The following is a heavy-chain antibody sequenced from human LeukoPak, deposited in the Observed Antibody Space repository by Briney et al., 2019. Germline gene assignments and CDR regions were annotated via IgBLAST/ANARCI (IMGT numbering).Heavy chain of an antibody. V-gene: IGHV3-30*18. CDR2: ISSDGSKK. J-gene: IGHJ4*02. CDR3: AKEGCTITNCYDY. D-gene: IGHD2-2*01. Sequence: PGRSLRLSCGASGFTFSSNGMHWVRQAPGKGLEWVAVISSDGSKKYYADSLKGRFTISRDNSKNTLYLQMNSLRAEDTGVYYCAKEGCTITNCYDYWGQGTLVTVSS. CDR1: GFTFSSNG.